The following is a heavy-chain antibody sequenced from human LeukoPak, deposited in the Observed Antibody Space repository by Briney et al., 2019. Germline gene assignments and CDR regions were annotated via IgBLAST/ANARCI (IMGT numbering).Heavy chain of an antibody. J-gene: IGHJ5*02. CDR2: FSYSGSA. CDR1: GASITSYY. D-gene: IGHD2-21*01. CDR3: ARHVLALGPIATPYGWFDP. Sequence: SETLSLTCTVSGASITSYYWSWIRQPPGRGLEWIGFFSYSGSANYNPSLKSRVTISVDTSKNQFSLSLTSVTAADTAVYYCARHVLALGPIATPYGWFDPWGQGTLVTVSS. V-gene: IGHV4-59*08.